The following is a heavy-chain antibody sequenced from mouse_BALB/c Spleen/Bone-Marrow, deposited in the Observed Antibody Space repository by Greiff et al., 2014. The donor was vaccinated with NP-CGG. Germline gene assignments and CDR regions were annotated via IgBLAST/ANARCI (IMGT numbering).Heavy chain of an antibody. CDR1: GFSFSGYG. V-gene: IGHV5-6-3*01. Sequence: EVQVVESGGGLVQPGGSLKLSCAASGFSFSGYGMSWVRQTPDKRLELVATINSNGGSTYYSDSVKGRSTISRDNAKNTLYLQKSSLKSEDTDMYDCARGYDCDSWCAYWGQGTLVTVSA. J-gene: IGHJ3*01. CDR2: INSNGGST. D-gene: IGHD2-4*01. CDR3: ARGYDCDSWCAY.